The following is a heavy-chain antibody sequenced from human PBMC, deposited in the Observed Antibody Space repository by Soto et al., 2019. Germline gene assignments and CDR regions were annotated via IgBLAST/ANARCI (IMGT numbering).Heavy chain of an antibody. D-gene: IGHD3-3*01. CDR1: GFTFTSSA. CDR3: AADFNFWSGYSQYYYYGMDV. Sequence: QMQLVQSGPEVKKPGTSVKVSCKASGFTFTSSAVQWVRQARGQRLEWIGWIVVGSGNTNYAQKFQERVTITRDMSTSTGYMELSSLRSEDTAVYYCAADFNFWSGYSQYYYYGMDVWGQGTTVTVSS. V-gene: IGHV1-58*01. CDR2: IVVGSGNT. J-gene: IGHJ6*02.